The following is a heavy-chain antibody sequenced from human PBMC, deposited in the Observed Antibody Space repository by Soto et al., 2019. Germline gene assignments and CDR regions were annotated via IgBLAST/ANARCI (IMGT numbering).Heavy chain of an antibody. CDR1: GGSFSGYY. CDR2: INHSGST. Sequence: SETLSLTCAVYGGSFSGYYWSWIRQPPGKGLEWIGEINHSGSTNYNPSLKSRVTISVDTSKNQFSLKLSSVTAADTAVYYWASYFDWLGWFDPWGQGTLVTVSS. V-gene: IGHV4-34*01. CDR3: ASYFDWLGWFDP. D-gene: IGHD3-9*01. J-gene: IGHJ5*02.